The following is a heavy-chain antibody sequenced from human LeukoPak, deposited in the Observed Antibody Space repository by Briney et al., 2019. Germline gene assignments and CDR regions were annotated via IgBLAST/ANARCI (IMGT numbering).Heavy chain of an antibody. CDR1: GNSFTSYW. D-gene: IGHD5-18*01. CDR2: NSHSDSAT. CDR3: ARRGTSQLWYPHYYYGMDV. V-gene: IGHV5-51*01. J-gene: IGHJ6*02. Sequence: GASLKISCKGSGNSFTSYWIGGGRQTPGKGLGWRGINSHSDSATTCSTSFQGQVTISADKSISTAYLQWSSLKASDTAMYYCARRGTSQLWYPHYYYGMDVWGQGTTVTVSS.